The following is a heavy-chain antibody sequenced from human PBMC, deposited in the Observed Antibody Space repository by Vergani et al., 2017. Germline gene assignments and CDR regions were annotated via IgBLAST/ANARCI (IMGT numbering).Heavy chain of an antibody. J-gene: IGHJ3*01. Sequence: QVQLVESGGGVVQPGTSLRLSCVVSGFALNRHAMYWVRQAPGKGLEWVVGISFDGTNEYYPDLVKGRFTISRDIAKNTLYLQVRSLRLEDTAVYYCAREYSSTSGRAFDFWGQGTKVTVSS. D-gene: IGHD2-2*01. V-gene: IGHV3-30-3*01. CDR2: ISFDGTNE. CDR1: GFALNRHA. CDR3: AREYSSTSGRAFDF.